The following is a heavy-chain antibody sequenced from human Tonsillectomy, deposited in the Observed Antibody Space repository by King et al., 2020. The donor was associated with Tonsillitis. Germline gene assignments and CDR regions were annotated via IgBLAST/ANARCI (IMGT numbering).Heavy chain of an antibody. Sequence: QLVQSGGGLVKPGGSLRLSCAASGFTFSSYSMNWVRQAPGRGLDGVSSIKSRSSYIYYADSVKGRFTISRDNAKNSLYLQMNSLRAEDTAVYYCARGGYYYDLWYFDLWGRGTLVTVSS. CDR2: IKSRSSYI. CDR3: ARGGYYYDLWYFDL. CDR1: GFTFSSYS. V-gene: IGHV3-21*01. D-gene: IGHD3-22*01. J-gene: IGHJ2*01.